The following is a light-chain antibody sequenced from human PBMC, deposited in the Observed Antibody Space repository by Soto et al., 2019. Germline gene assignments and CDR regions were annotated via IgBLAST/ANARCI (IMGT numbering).Light chain of an antibody. CDR2: DVS. CDR3: SYYAGNSLWV. CDR1: NSDVGGYNY. J-gene: IGLJ3*02. Sequence: QSALTQPRSVSGSPGQSVTISCTGTNSDVGGYNYVSWYQQHPGKAPKLVIYDVSKRPSGVPHRFSGSKSGNTASLTISGLQAEDAAYYYCSYYAGNSLWVFGGGTKLTVL. V-gene: IGLV2-11*01.